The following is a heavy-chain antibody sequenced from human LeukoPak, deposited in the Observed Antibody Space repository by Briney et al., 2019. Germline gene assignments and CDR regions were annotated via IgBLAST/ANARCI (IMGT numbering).Heavy chain of an antibody. Sequence: LPGGSLRLSCAASGFTFSSYAMSWVRQAPGKGLEWVSAISGSGGSTYYADSVKGRFTISRDNSKNTLYLQMNSLRAEDTAVYYCAKHTWIQLWLHFDYWGQGTLVTVSS. V-gene: IGHV3-23*01. D-gene: IGHD5-18*01. J-gene: IGHJ4*02. CDR3: AKHTWIQLWLHFDY. CDR1: GFTFSSYA. CDR2: ISGSGGST.